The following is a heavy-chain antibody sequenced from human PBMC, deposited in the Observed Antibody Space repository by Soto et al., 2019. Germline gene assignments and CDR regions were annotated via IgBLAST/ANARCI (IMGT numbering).Heavy chain of an antibody. V-gene: IGHV1-18*01. Sequence: QVHLVQSGAEVKKPGASVKVSCKGSGYAFTTYGITWVRQAPGQGLEWMGWISAHNGNTNYAQKLQGRVTVTRDTSTSTGYMELRSLRSDDTAVYYCARGRYGDYWGQGALVTGSS. CDR1: GYAFTTYG. J-gene: IGHJ4*02. CDR2: ISAHNGNT. CDR3: ARGRYGDY. D-gene: IGHD1-1*01.